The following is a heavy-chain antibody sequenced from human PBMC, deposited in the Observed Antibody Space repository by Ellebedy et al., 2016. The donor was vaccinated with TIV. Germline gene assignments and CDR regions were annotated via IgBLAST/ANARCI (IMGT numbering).Heavy chain of an antibody. D-gene: IGHD6-19*01. CDR3: ARDEQWLGGVLTG. V-gene: IGHV4-39*07. Sequence: MPSETLSLTCTVSGGSISTTSYYWGWIRQPPGKGLQWIGSVYYSGSTNYNPSLKSRVTISVDTSKKQFSLKLSSVTAADTAVYYCARDEQWLGGVLTGWGQGTLVTVSS. CDR2: VYYSGST. CDR1: GGSISTTSYY. J-gene: IGHJ4*02.